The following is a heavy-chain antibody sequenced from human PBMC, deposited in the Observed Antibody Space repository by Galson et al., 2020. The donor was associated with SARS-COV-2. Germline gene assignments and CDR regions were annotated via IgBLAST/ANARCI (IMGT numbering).Heavy chain of an antibody. CDR1: GDSISNYH. D-gene: IGHD3-16*01. Sequence: ASETLYLTCTVSGDSISNYHWNWIRQPPGKGLEWIRYISYSGGTNYNPSLKSRLTISVDKSQKQFSLKLRSATAADTAVYYCARQAITFGGVTGPLDYWGQGALVTVSS. J-gene: IGHJ4*02. CDR3: ARQAITFGGVTGPLDY. CDR2: ISYSGGT. V-gene: IGHV4-59*08.